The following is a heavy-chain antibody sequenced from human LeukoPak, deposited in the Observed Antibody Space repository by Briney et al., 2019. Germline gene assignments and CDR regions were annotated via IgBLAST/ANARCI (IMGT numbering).Heavy chain of an antibody. D-gene: IGHD3-22*01. J-gene: IGHJ2*01. V-gene: IGHV3-7*01. CDR1: GFTFRSNW. CDR3: ARDLVVFKPNNWYFDV. CDR2: INGDGSET. Sequence: GGPLRLSCVASGFTFRSNWMSWVRQAPGKGLEWVAKINGDGSETHHADSVRGRFTISRDNAKSSLYLQMNSLRAEDTAVYFCARDLVVFKPNNWYFDVGGGGSQVTVSS.